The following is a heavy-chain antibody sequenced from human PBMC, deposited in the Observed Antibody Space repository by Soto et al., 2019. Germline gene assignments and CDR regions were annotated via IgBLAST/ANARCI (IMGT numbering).Heavy chain of an antibody. Sequence: QVPLVQSGAEVKKPGASVKVSCKASGYTFTGYYMHWVRQAPGQGLEWMGWINPNSGGTNYAQKFQGRVTMTRDTSISTAYMELSRLRSDDTAVYYCARANYMVRGWRWFDPWGQGTLVTVSS. CDR3: ARANYMVRGWRWFDP. CDR2: INPNSGGT. CDR1: GYTFTGYY. D-gene: IGHD3-10*01. V-gene: IGHV1-2*02. J-gene: IGHJ5*02.